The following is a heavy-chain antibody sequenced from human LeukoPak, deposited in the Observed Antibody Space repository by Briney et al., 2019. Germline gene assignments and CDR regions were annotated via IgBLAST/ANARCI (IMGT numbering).Heavy chain of an antibody. D-gene: IGHD2-15*01. CDR1: GYTFTGYY. CDR2: INPNSGGT. CDR3: ARIGTLGYCSGGSCPNNYYYFDY. V-gene: IGHV1-2*02. Sequence: GASVKVSCKASGYTFTGYYMHWVRQAPGQGLEWMGWINPNSGGTNYAQKFQGRVTMTRDTSISTAYMELSRLRSDDTAVYYCARIGTLGYCSGGSCPNNYYYFDYWGQGTLVTVSS. J-gene: IGHJ4*02.